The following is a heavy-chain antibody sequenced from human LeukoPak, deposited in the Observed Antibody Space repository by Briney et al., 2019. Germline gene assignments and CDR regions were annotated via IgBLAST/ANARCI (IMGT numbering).Heavy chain of an antibody. D-gene: IGHD3-10*01. J-gene: IGHJ3*02. CDR2: ISSSSSYI. Sequence: GGSLRLSCAASGFTFSSYSMNWVRQAPGKGLEWVSSISSSSSYIYYADSVKGRFTISRDNAKNSLYLQMNSLRAEDTAVYYCARFPITMVRGNPIVAFDIWGQGTMVTVSS. V-gene: IGHV3-21*01. CDR1: GFTFSSYS. CDR3: ARFPITMVRGNPIVAFDI.